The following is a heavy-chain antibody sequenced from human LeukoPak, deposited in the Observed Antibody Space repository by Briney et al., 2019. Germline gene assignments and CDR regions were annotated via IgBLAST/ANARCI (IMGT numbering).Heavy chain of an antibody. CDR1: NYSITSGYF. J-gene: IGHJ4*02. D-gene: IGHD3-22*01. V-gene: IGHV4-38-2*02. CDR3: ARDGVFHDSDGYSFDY. Sequence: PSETLSLTCAVSNYSITSGYFWGWIRQPPGKGLEWIASIYHSGTTYYNPSLRNRVTLFVGTSKNQFSLKLTSSTAADTAVYYCARDGVFHDSDGYSFDYWGQGTLVTVSS. CDR2: IYHSGTT.